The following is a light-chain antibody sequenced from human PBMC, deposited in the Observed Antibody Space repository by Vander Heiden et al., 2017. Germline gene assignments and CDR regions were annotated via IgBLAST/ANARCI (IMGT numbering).Light chain of an antibody. CDR1: QSVSSN. CDR3: QQYNNWPPYS. V-gene: IGKV3-15*01. J-gene: IGKJ2*01. CDR2: GAS. Sequence: EIVMTQSPALLSVSPGERATLSCRASQSVSSNLAWYQQKPGQAPRLVIYGASTRATGVPGRFSGSGSGTEFTLTISGLQSEDFAVYYCQQYNNWPPYSFGQGTKVEIK.